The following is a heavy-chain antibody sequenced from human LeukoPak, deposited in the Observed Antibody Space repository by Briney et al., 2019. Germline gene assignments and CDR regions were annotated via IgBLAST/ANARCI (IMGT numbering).Heavy chain of an antibody. CDR1: GFTFSTYW. D-gene: IGHD4-23*01. J-gene: IGHJ4*02. V-gene: IGHV3-74*01. Sequence: GGSLRLSCAASGFTFSTYWMHWVRQAPGKGLVWVSRISSDASITSYADPVKGRFTVSRDNAKNSLYLQMNSLRAEDTAVYYCARGTTVESDYWGQGTLVTVSS. CDR3: ARGTTVESDY. CDR2: ISSDASIT.